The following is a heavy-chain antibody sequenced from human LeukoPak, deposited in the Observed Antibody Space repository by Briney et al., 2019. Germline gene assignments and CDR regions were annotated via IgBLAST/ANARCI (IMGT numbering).Heavy chain of an antibody. J-gene: IGHJ4*02. CDR1: GYTFTGYY. CDR2: INPNSGGT. D-gene: IGHD4-17*01. CDR3: ASEGPGDEAY. Sequence: GASVKVSCKASGYTFTGYYMHWVRQAPGQGLEWMGRINPNSGGTNYAPKFQGRVTMTRDTPISTAYMELIVLRSDVTSVYYCASEGPGDEAYWGQGTLVTVSS. V-gene: IGHV1-2*06.